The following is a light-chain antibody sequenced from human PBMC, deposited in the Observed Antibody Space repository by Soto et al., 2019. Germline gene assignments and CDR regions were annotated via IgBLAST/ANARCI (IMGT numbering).Light chain of an antibody. J-gene: IGKJ1*01. CDR3: QQYNNWPPWT. V-gene: IGKV3-15*01. CDR1: QSVSSN. Sequence: EVVMTQSPATLSVSPGERATLSCRASQSVSSNLAWYQQKPGQAPRLLIYDASTRATGIPARFSGSGSGTDFTLTISSLQSEDFAVYYCQQYNNWPPWTFGQVTKVEIK. CDR2: DAS.